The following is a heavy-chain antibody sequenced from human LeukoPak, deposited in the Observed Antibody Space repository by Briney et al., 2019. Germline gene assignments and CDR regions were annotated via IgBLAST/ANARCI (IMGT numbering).Heavy chain of an antibody. CDR1: GFTFSYSD. J-gene: IGHJ4*02. D-gene: IGHD1-1*01. Sequence: PGGSLRLSCAASGFTFSYSDMNWVRQAPGKGLEWISYISSSTYTIYYADSVKGRFTVSRDNAKNSLYLQMNSLRAEDTAVYYCVGNWNNWGQGTLVTVSS. V-gene: IGHV3-48*01. CDR2: ISSSTYTI. CDR3: VGNWNN.